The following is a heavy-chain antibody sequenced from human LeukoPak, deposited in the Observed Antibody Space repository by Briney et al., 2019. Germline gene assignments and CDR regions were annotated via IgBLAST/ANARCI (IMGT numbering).Heavy chain of an antibody. Sequence: ASVKVSCKASGYTFTSYDINWVRQATGQGLEWMGWMNPNSGNTGYAQKFQGRVTMTRNTSISTAYMELSSLRSEDTAVYYCARSDFWSGYWAYDAFDIWGQGTMVTVSS. V-gene: IGHV1-8*01. D-gene: IGHD3-3*01. CDR3: ARSDFWSGYWAYDAFDI. CDR1: GYTFTSYD. CDR2: MNPNSGNT. J-gene: IGHJ3*02.